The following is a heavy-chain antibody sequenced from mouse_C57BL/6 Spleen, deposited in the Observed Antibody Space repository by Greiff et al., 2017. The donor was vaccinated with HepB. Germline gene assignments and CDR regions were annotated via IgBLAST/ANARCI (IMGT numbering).Heavy chain of an antibody. V-gene: IGHV3-6*01. Sequence: VQLQQSGPGLVKPSQSLSLTCSVTGYSITSGYYWNWIRQFPGNKLEWMGYISYDGSNNYNPSLKNRISITRDTSKNQFFLKLNSVTTEDTATYYCARDYYDYDVFAYWGQGTLVTVSA. J-gene: IGHJ3*01. CDR2: ISYDGSN. D-gene: IGHD2-4*01. CDR1: GYSITSGYY. CDR3: ARDYYDYDVFAY.